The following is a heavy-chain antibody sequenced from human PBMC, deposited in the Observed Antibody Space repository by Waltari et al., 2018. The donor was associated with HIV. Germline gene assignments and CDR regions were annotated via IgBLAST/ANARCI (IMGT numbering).Heavy chain of an antibody. V-gene: IGHV2-70*15. CDR2: IDWDDGK. CDR3: ARVKKCVSMFGVKRDYGMDV. CDR1: GFSLNTRGMC. J-gene: IGHJ6*02. D-gene: IGHD3-3*02. Sequence: QVTLRVSGPVLVKPTQTLTLTCTFPGFSLNTRGMCINWIRQPPGKPLEWLARIDWDDGKHYNSSLKTRLTISKGTTNNIVVLTMSNMDPLDSVTFYCARVKKCVSMFGVKRDYGMDVWGQGVTVIVSS.